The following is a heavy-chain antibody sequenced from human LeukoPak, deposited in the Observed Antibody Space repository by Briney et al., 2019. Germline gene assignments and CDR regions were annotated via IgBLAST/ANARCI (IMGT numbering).Heavy chain of an antibody. Sequence: PSETLSLTCTVSGGSISSGDYYWRWIRQPPGKGLEWIGYIYYSASTYYNPSLKSRVTISVDTSKNQFSLKLSSVTAADTAVYYCARESRFLEWSADYWGQGTLVTVSS. D-gene: IGHD3-3*01. V-gene: IGHV4-30-4*08. J-gene: IGHJ4*02. CDR1: GGSISSGDYY. CDR2: IYYSAST. CDR3: ARESRFLEWSADY.